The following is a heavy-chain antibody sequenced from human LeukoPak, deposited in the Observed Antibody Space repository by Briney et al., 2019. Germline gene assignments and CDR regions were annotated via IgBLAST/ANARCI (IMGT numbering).Heavy chain of an antibody. J-gene: IGHJ5*02. CDR1: GYSISSGYY. CDR2: IYHSGST. Sequence: SETLSLTCTVSGYSISSGYYWGWIRQPPGKGLEWIGSIYHSGSTYYNPSLKSRVTISVDTSKNQFSLKLSSVTAADTAVYYCARDSGTTGEVKFDPCGQGTPVTVSS. D-gene: IGHD3-10*01. CDR3: ARDSGTTGEVKFDP. V-gene: IGHV4-38-2*02.